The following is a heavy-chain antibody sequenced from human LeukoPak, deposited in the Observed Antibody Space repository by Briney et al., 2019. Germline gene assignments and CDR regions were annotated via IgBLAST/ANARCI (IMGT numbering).Heavy chain of an antibody. Sequence: ASVKVSCKASGYSFTDYYIHWVRQAPGQGLEWMGWINPNSGGTKYAQKFQGRVTMTRDTSTCAAYVELSRLRSDDTAMYYCATLGSPNFDNWGQGTLVTVSS. CDR2: INPNSGGT. V-gene: IGHV1-2*02. J-gene: IGHJ4*02. CDR3: ATLGSPNFDN. CDR1: GYSFTDYY. D-gene: IGHD2-15*01.